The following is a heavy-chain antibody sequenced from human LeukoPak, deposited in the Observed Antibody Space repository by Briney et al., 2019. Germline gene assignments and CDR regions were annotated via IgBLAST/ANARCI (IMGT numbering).Heavy chain of an antibody. CDR3: ARDRLAYCSSTSCYSRYNWFDP. CDR1: GFTFSSYS. CDR2: ISSSSYI. Sequence: GGSLRHSCAASGFTFSSYSMNWVRQAPGKGPEWVSSISSSSYIYYADSVKGRFTISRDNAKNSLYLQMNSLRAEDTAVYYCARDRLAYCSSTSCYSRYNWFDPWGQGTLVTVSS. D-gene: IGHD2-2*01. J-gene: IGHJ5*02. V-gene: IGHV3-21*01.